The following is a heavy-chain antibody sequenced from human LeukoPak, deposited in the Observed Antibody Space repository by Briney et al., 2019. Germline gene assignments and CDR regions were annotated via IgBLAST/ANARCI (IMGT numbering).Heavy chain of an antibody. Sequence: GGSLRLSCAVSGIIFSSYSMNWVRQAPGKGLEWVSSISTSSSYIYYADSVKGRFTISRDNAKNSLYLQMNSLRAEDTAVYYCARDSGLWSSEYYFDYWGQGTLVTVSS. CDR2: ISTSSSYI. CDR3: ARDSGLWSSEYYFDY. CDR1: GIIFSSYS. J-gene: IGHJ4*02. V-gene: IGHV3-21*01. D-gene: IGHD2-15*01.